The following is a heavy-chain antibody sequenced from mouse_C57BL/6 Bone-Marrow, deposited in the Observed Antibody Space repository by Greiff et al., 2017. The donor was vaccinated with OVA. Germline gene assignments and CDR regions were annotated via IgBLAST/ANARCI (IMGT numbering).Heavy chain of an antibody. D-gene: IGHD2-12*01. CDR1: GYTFTSYT. V-gene: IGHV1-4*01. CDR2: INPSSGYT. CDR3: ARLRRGYYFDY. Sequence: QVQLKESGAELARPGASVKMSCKASGYTFTSYTMHWVKQRPGQGLEWIGYINPSSGYTKYNQKFKDKATLTADKSSSTAYMQLSSLTSEDSAGYYCARLRRGYYFDYWGQGTTLTVSS. J-gene: IGHJ2*01.